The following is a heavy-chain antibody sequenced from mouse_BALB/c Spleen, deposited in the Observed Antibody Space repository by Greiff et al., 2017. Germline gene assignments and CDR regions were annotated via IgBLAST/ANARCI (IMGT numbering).Heavy chain of an antibody. V-gene: IGHV14-3*02. CDR2: IDPANGNT. CDR1: GFNIKDTY. J-gene: IGHJ2*01. CDR3: ASTTVGGNFDY. Sequence: EVQLQQSGAELVKPGASVKLSCTASGFNIKDTYMHWVKQRPEQGLEWIGRIDPANGNTKYDPKFQGKATITADTSSNTAYLQLSSLTSEDTAVYYCASTTVGGNFDYWGQGTTLTVSS. D-gene: IGHD1-1*01.